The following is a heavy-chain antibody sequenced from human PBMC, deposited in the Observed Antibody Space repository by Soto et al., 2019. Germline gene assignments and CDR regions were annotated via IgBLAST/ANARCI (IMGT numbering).Heavy chain of an antibody. J-gene: IGHJ3*02. V-gene: IGHV3-23*01. Sequence: GGSLRLSCAASGFTFSSYAMSWVRQTPGKGLEWVSGVLGGGGTTFYAAPVKGRFTISRDDSKNTLYLQMNSLKTEDTAVYYCTTPRYYYDSSGYFLTPDAFDIWGQGTMVTVSS. CDR2: VLGGGGTT. CDR1: GFTFSSYA. D-gene: IGHD3-22*01. CDR3: TTPRYYYDSSGYFLTPDAFDI.